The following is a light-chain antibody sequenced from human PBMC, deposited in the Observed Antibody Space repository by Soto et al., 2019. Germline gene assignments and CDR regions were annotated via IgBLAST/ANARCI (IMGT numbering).Light chain of an antibody. V-gene: IGKV1-39*01. CDR3: QQRYSTPYT. Sequence: DIQMTQSPSSLSASVGDRVTITCRASQSISSYLNWYQQKPGKAPKLLIYAASSLQSGVTSRFSGSGSGTYFTLTISSLQPEDFATYYCQQRYSTPYTFGQATKLEIK. J-gene: IGKJ2*01. CDR1: QSISSY. CDR2: AAS.